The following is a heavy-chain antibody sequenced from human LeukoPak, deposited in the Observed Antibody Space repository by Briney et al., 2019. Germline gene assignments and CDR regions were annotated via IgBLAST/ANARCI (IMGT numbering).Heavy chain of an antibody. V-gene: IGHV1-46*01. D-gene: IGHD1-1*01. CDR3: ARVHGTTGTRVFDY. J-gene: IGHJ4*02. CDR2: INPGGGST. CDR1: GYTFTSYY. Sequence: ASVKVSCKASGYTFTSYYMHWVRQSPGEGLEWMGIINPGGGSTSYAQKFQGRVTMTRDTSTSTVYMELSSLRSEDTAVYYCARVHGTTGTRVFDYWGQGTLVTVSS.